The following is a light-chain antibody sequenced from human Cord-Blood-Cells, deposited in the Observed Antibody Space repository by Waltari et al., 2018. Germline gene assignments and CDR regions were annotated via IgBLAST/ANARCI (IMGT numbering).Light chain of an antibody. CDR2: DVS. J-gene: IGLJ2*01. CDR3: SSYTSSSTVV. V-gene: IGLV2-14*01. CDR1: SSDVGGYNY. Sequence: QSALTQPASVSGSPGQSITISCTGTSSDVGGYNYVSWYQQPPGNAPKLMIYDVSKRPSGVSNRFSGSKSGTTASLTISGLQAEDEADYYCSSYTSSSTVVFGGGTKLTVL.